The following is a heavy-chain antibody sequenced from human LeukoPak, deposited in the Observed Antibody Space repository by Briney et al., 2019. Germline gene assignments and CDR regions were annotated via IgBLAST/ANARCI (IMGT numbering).Heavy chain of an antibody. J-gene: IGHJ4*02. CDR1: GFAFSNYW. CDR3: ARMLRGFSGSY. V-gene: IGHV3-7*01. D-gene: IGHD3-10*01. CDR2: IKQDGSEK. Sequence: GGSLRLSCAASGFAFSNYWMSWVRQAPGKGLEWVANIKQDGSEKYYVDSVKGRFTISRDNAKNSLYLQMNSLRAEDTAVCYCARMLRGFSGSYWGQGTLVTVSS.